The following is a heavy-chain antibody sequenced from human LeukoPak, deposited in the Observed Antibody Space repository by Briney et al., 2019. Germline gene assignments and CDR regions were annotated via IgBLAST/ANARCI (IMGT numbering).Heavy chain of an antibody. CDR3: ARDPHSGYGSSGGFDC. J-gene: IGHJ4*02. D-gene: IGHD3-22*01. Sequence: PGGSLRLSCAASGFIFSSYTVNWVRQAPGKGLEWVSSISSSSNYIYYADSVKGRFTISRDNAKSLLDLQMNSLRAEDTAVYYCARDPHSGYGSSGGFDCWGQGTLVTVSS. V-gene: IGHV3-21*01. CDR2: ISSSSNYI. CDR1: GFIFSSYT.